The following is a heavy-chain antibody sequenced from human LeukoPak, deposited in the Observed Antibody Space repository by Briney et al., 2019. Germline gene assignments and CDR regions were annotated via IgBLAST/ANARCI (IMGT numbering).Heavy chain of an antibody. V-gene: IGHV1-18*01. D-gene: IGHD6-6*01. J-gene: IGHJ5*02. Sequence: ASVKVSCRASGYTFTSYGISWVRQAPGQGLEWMGWISAYNGNTNYAQKLQGRVTMTTDTSTSTAYMELMSLRADDTAVYYCARGGDSSSSSWFDPWGQGTLVTVSS. CDR2: ISAYNGNT. CDR3: ARGGDSSSSSWFDP. CDR1: GYTFTSYG.